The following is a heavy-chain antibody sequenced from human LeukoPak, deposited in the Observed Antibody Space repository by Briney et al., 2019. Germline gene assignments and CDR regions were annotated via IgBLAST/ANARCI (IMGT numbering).Heavy chain of an antibody. Sequence: GGPLKLSCAASGFTFSSFEMNWVRQAPGKGLEWVSYISSSGTTIYYAHSVKGRFTISRDNAKNSLYLQMNSLRAEDTAVYYCARVGVVVAATGNLWFDPWSQGTLVTVSS. D-gene: IGHD2-15*01. V-gene: IGHV3-48*03. CDR2: ISSSGTTI. J-gene: IGHJ5*02. CDR1: GFTFSSFE. CDR3: ARVGVVVAATGNLWFDP.